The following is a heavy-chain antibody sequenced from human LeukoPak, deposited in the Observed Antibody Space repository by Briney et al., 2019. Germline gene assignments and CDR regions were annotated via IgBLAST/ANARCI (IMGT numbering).Heavy chain of an antibody. V-gene: IGHV3-23*01. J-gene: IGHJ4*02. Sequence: GGSLRLSCAASGFTFSSCAMSWVRQAPGKGLEGVSGISGSGGSTYYADSVKGRFTISRDNSKNTLYLQMNSLRAEDTAVYYCAKGRLLWFGELPDYWGQGTLVTVSS. CDR1: GFTFSSCA. D-gene: IGHD3-10*01. CDR3: AKGRLLWFGELPDY. CDR2: ISGSGGST.